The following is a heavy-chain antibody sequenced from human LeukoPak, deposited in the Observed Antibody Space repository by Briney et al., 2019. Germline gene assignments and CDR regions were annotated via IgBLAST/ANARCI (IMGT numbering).Heavy chain of an antibody. Sequence: GGSLRLSCAASGFTFSSYAMHWVRQAPGKGLEWVAVISYGGSNKYYADSVKGRFTISRDNSKNTLYLQMNSLRAEDTAVYYCAKETRGSGSFEIDYWGQGTLVTVSS. CDR2: ISYGGSNK. J-gene: IGHJ4*02. CDR3: AKETRGSGSFEIDY. V-gene: IGHV3-30-3*01. CDR1: GFTFSSYA. D-gene: IGHD3-10*01.